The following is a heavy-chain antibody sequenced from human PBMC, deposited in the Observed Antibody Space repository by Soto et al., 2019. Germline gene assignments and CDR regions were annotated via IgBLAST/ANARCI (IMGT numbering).Heavy chain of an antibody. D-gene: IGHD1-26*01. J-gene: IGHJ4*02. CDR1: GFMFSSYA. CDR2: KTYDGSNK. Sequence: QVQLVESGGGVVQPGRSLRLSCAASGFMFSSYAMHWVRQAPGKGLVWVAAKTYDGSNKYYADSVKGRFTNSRDNSKNTLYMQMNSLRDEDTAVYYCARAGGLLVDYWGQGTLVTVSS. CDR3: ARAGGLLVDY. V-gene: IGHV3-30-3*01.